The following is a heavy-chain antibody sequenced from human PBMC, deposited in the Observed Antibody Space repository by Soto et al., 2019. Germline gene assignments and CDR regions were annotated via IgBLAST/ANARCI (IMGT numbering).Heavy chain of an antibody. J-gene: IGHJ3*02. V-gene: IGHV3-48*02. CDR3: ASLDSSGYYYAFDI. CDR2: ISSSSSTI. CDR1: GFTFSSYS. Sequence: GGSLRLSCAASGFTFSSYSMNWVRQAPGKGLEWVSYISSSSSTIYYADSVKGRFTISRDNAKNSLYLQMNSLRDEDTAVYYCASLDSSGYYYAFDIWGQGTMVTVSS. D-gene: IGHD3-22*01.